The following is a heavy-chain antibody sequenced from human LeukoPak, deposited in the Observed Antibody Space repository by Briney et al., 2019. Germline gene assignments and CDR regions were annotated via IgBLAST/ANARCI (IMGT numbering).Heavy chain of an antibody. V-gene: IGHV3-11*01. CDR3: ARAIRGYSGYRLDY. Sequence: PGGSLRLSCAASGFTFNEHYMSWIRQAPGKGLEWVSYISSSISTIYYADSVKGRFTISRDNAKNSLYLQMKSLRAEDTAVYYCARAIRGYSGYRLDYWGQGTLVTVSS. D-gene: IGHD5-12*01. CDR2: ISSSISTI. CDR1: GFTFNEHY. J-gene: IGHJ4*02.